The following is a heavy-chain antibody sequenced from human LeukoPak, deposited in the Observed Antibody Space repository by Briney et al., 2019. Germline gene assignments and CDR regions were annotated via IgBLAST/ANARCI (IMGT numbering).Heavy chain of an antibody. V-gene: IGHV4-59*01. CDR3: ARGWYSGSYRFDY. J-gene: IGHJ4*02. CDR1: DGSLSSYY. D-gene: IGHD1-26*01. Sequence: PSETLSLTCTVSDGSLSSYYWSWIRQPPGKGLEWIGYIYYSGNTNYNPSLKNRVTMSVDTSKNQFSLKLSSVTAADTAVHYCARGWYSGSYRFDYWGQGTLVTVSS. CDR2: IYYSGNT.